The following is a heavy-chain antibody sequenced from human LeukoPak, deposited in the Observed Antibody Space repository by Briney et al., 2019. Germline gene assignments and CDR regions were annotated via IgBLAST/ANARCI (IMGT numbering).Heavy chain of an antibody. Sequence: GRSLRLSCAASGFTFSSYAMHWVRQAPGKGLEWVAVISYDGSNKYYADSVKGRFIISRDNSKNTLYLQVNSLRAEDTAVYYCARDMGGIWGAVAGHYYYYGMDVWGKGTTVTVSS. D-gene: IGHD6-19*01. CDR2: ISYDGSNK. CDR1: GFTFSSYA. V-gene: IGHV3-30-3*01. J-gene: IGHJ6*04. CDR3: ARDMGGIWGAVAGHYYYYGMDV.